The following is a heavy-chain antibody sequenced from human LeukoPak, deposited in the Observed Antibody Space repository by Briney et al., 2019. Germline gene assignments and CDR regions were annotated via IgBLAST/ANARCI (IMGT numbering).Heavy chain of an antibody. CDR2: IWYDGSNK. CDR1: GFTFSSYG. Sequence: GGSLRLPCAASGFTFSSYGMHWVRQAPGKGLEWVAVIWYDGSNKYYADSVKGRFTISRDNSKNTLYLQMNSLRAEDTAVYYCARALDTAMVSPFDYWGQGTLVTVSS. J-gene: IGHJ4*02. CDR3: ARALDTAMVSPFDY. D-gene: IGHD5-18*01. V-gene: IGHV3-33*01.